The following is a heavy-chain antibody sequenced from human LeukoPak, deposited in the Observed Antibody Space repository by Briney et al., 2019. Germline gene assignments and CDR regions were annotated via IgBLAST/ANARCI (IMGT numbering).Heavy chain of an antibody. Sequence: ASVKVSCKASGYTLTGYYMHWVRQAPGQGLEWMGWINPNSGGTNYAQKFQGRVTMTRDTSISTAYMELSRLRSDDTAVYYCARAGGIVVVPAASLFDYWGQGTLVTVSS. CDR1: GYTLTGYY. V-gene: IGHV1-2*02. CDR2: INPNSGGT. CDR3: ARAGGIVVVPAASLFDY. D-gene: IGHD2-2*01. J-gene: IGHJ4*02.